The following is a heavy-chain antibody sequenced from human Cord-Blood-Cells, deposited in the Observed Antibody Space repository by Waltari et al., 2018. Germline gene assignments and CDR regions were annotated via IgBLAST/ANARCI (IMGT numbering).Heavy chain of an antibody. V-gene: IGHV4-4*07. CDR3: ARGRGSGSYLHFDY. D-gene: IGHD3-10*01. CDR1: GGSISSYY. Sequence: QVQLQESGPGLVKPSETLSLTCTVSGGSISSYYWSWIRQPAGKGREWIGRIYTSGSTNYNPSLKSRVTMSVDTSKNQFSLKLSSVTAADTAVYYCARGRGSGSYLHFDYWGQGTLVTVSS. J-gene: IGHJ4*02. CDR2: IYTSGST.